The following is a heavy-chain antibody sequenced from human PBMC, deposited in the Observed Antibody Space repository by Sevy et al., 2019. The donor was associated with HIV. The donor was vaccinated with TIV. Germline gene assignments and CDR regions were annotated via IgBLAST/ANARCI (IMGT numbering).Heavy chain of an antibody. D-gene: IGHD3-10*01. J-gene: IGHJ4*02. CDR3: ARSGSENYNYYFDY. CDR1: GYSISSGYY. Sequence: SETLYLTCAVSGYSISSGYYWGWIRQPPGKGLEWIGSIYHSGSTYYNPSLKSRVTISVDTSKNQVSLKLSSVTAADTAVYYCARSGSENYNYYFDYWGQETLVTVSS. V-gene: IGHV4-38-2*01. CDR2: IYHSGST.